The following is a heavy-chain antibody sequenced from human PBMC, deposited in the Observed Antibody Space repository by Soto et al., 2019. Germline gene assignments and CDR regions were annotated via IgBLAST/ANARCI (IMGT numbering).Heavy chain of an antibody. D-gene: IGHD6-6*01. CDR2: IKSKTDGGTT. J-gene: IGHJ4*02. CDR1: GFTFSNAW. CDR3: TTAYEYSSSDFDY. V-gene: IGHV3-15*01. Sequence: EVQLVESGGGLVKPGGSLRLSCAASGFTFSNAWMSWVRQAPGKGLEWVGRIKSKTDGGTTDYAAPVKGRFTISRDDSKNTLYLQMNSLKTEDTAVYYCTTAYEYSSSDFDYWGQETLVTVSS.